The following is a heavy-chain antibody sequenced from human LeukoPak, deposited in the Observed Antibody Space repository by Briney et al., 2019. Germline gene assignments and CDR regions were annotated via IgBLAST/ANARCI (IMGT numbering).Heavy chain of an antibody. V-gene: IGHV1-69*13. CDR1: GGTFSSYA. J-gene: IGHJ5*02. CDR3: ATEPPFYDILTAYSPYH. Sequence: SVKVSCKASGGTFSSYAISWVRQAPGQGLEWMGGIIPIFGTANYAQKFQGRVTITADESTSTAYMELSSLRSEDTAVYYCATEPPFYDILTAYSPYHWGQGTLVTVSS. CDR2: IIPIFGTA. D-gene: IGHD3-9*01.